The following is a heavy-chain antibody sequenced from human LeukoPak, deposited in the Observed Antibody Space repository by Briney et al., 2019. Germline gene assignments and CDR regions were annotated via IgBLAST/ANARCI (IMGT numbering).Heavy chain of an antibody. J-gene: IGHJ4*02. V-gene: IGHV4-4*07. CDR3: ARGLVPAAIPKAWRY. Sequence: SETLSLTCTVSGVSISNFYLIWIRQPAGKGLEWIGRIYSGGITIYNPSLKSRVTMSVDTSKNQFSLKLSSVTAADTAVYYCARGLVPAAIPKAWRYWGQGTLVTVSS. CDR1: GVSISNFY. D-gene: IGHD2-2*01. CDR2: IYSGGIT.